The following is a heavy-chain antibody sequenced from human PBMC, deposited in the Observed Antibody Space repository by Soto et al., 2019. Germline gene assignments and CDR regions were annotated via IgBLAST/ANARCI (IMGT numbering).Heavy chain of an antibody. CDR1: GGTFSSRA. J-gene: IGHJ6*02. Sequence: QVQLVQSGPEVKKTGTSVKVSCKASGGTFSSRAISWVRQAPGQGLEWMGGIIPVFGRVNYAEKFQDRVTITADESTGTVYVELGSLRSEDTALYYCANSRGGTFLGYHGMDIWGQGTTVSVSS. V-gene: IGHV1-69*01. CDR2: IIPVFGRV. CDR3: ANSRGGTFLGYHGMDI. D-gene: IGHD3-16*01.